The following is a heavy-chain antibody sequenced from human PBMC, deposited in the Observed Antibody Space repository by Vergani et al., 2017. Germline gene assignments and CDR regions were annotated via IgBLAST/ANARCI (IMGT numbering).Heavy chain of an antibody. Sequence: QVQLQESGPGLVKPSQTLSLTCTVSGGSISSGGYYWSWIRQHPGKGLEWIGYIYYSGSTYYNPSLKSRVTISVDTSKNQFSLKLSSVTAADTAVYYCARDLDVYDILTGYSNWFDPWGQGTLVTVSS. J-gene: IGHJ5*02. D-gene: IGHD3-9*01. V-gene: IGHV4-31*03. CDR1: GGSISSGGYY. CDR2: IYYSGST. CDR3: ARDLDVYDILTGYSNWFDP.